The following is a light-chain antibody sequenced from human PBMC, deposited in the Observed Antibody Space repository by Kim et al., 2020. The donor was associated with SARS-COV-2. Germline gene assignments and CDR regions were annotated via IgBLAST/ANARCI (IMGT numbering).Light chain of an antibody. J-gene: IGKJ5*01. V-gene: IGKV3-20*01. CDR1: QSVSSSY. CDR2: GAS. CDR3: QQYGSSPPT. Sequence: SPGERATLSSRASQSVSSSYLAWYQQKPGQAPRLLIYGASSRATGIPDRFSGSGSGTDFTLTISRLEPEDFAVYYCQQYGSSPPTFGQGTRLEIK.